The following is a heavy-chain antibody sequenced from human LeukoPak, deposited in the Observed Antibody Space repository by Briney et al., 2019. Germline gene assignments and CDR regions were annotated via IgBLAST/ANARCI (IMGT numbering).Heavy chain of an antibody. CDR1: GFTFSSYS. D-gene: IGHD6-19*01. Sequence: SGGSLRLSCAASGFTFSSYSMNWVRQAPGKGLEWVSSISSSSSYIYYADSVKGRFTISRDNAKSSLYLQMNSLRAEDTAVYYCARVWAQWLAYFDYWGQGTLVTVSS. J-gene: IGHJ4*02. CDR3: ARVWAQWLAYFDY. V-gene: IGHV3-21*01. CDR2: ISSSSSYI.